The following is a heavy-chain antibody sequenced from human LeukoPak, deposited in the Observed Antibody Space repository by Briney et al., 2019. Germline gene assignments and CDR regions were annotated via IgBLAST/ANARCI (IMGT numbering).Heavy chain of an antibody. CDR1: GFTFSSYA. D-gene: IGHD3-3*01. V-gene: IGHV3-64*04. CDR3: ARDRAYDFWSGLFDY. CDR2: ISSNGGST. J-gene: IGHJ4*02. Sequence: GGSLRLSCAASGFTFSSYAMHWVRQAPGKGLEYVSAISSNGGSTYYADSVKGRFTISRDNSKNTLYLQMNSLRAEDTAVYYCARDRAYDFWSGLFDYWGQGTLVTVSS.